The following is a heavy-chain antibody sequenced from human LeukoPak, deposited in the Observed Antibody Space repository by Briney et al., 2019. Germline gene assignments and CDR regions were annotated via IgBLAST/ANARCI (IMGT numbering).Heavy chain of an antibody. CDR3: AREGSGNCSGGSCYGDWFDP. V-gene: IGHV1-46*01. Sequence: ASVKVSCKASGYTFTSYYFHWVRQAPGQGLEWMGIINPSGGNTNYAQKFQGRVTMTRDMSTSTVYMELSSLRSEDTAVYYCAREGSGNCSGGSCYGDWFDPWGQGTLVTVSS. CDR1: GYTFTSYY. J-gene: IGHJ5*02. CDR2: INPSGGNT. D-gene: IGHD2-15*01.